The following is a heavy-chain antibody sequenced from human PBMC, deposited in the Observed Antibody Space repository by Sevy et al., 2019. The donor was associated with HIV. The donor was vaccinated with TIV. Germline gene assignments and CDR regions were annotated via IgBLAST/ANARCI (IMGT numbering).Heavy chain of an antibody. CDR2: IYWDDDK. CDR3: AHRTAYYDFWSGYSHYFDY. CDR1: GFSLSTSGVG. V-gene: IGHV2-5*02. D-gene: IGHD3-3*01. Sequence: SGPTLVNPTQTLTLTCTFSGFSLSTSGVGVGWIRQPPGKALEWLALIYWDDDKRYSPSLKSRLTITKDTSKNQVVLKMTNMDPVDTATYYCAHRTAYYDFWSGYSHYFDYWGQGTLVTVSS. J-gene: IGHJ4*02.